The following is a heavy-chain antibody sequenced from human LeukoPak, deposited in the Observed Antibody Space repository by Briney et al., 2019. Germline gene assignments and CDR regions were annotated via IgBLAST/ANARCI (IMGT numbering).Heavy chain of an antibody. J-gene: IGHJ4*02. Sequence: GGXXXXXCAASGFTFSSYSMNWVRQAPGKGLEWVSSISSSSSYIYYADSVKGRFTISRDNAKNSLYLQMNSLRAEDTAVYYCATSAMAPYYFDYWGQGTLVTVSS. CDR1: GFTFSSYS. V-gene: IGHV3-21*01. CDR2: ISSSSSYI. CDR3: ATSAMAPYYFDY. D-gene: IGHD5-18*01.